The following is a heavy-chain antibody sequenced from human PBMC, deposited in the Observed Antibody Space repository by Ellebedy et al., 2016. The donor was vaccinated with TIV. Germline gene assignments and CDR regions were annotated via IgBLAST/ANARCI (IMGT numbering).Heavy chain of an antibody. CDR1: GYTFTSFL. CDR3: ARRDLRSGCLGY. D-gene: IGHD6-19*01. Sequence: ASVKVSXXASGYTFTSFLMHWVRQAPGQGLEWMGIINPSGGATSSAPKFQGRVTMTRSTSKSTAYMELSSLRSEDTAVYYCARRDLRSGCLGYWGQGTLVTVSS. V-gene: IGHV1-46*01. CDR2: INPSGGAT. J-gene: IGHJ4*02.